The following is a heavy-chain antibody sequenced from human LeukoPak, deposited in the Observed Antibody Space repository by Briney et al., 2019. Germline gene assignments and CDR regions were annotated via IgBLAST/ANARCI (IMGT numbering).Heavy chain of an antibody. Sequence: GGSLRLSCAASGITVSSNYMSWVRQAPGKGLELVSAISSNSAYIFYAESVEGRFTISRDNAKSSVSLQMNSLRDDDTAVYYCARIFRYQLVDYYALDVWGQGTTVTVSS. CDR3: ARIFRYQLVDYYALDV. V-gene: IGHV3-21*01. J-gene: IGHJ6*02. CDR1: GITVSSNY. D-gene: IGHD2-2*01. CDR2: ISSNSAYI.